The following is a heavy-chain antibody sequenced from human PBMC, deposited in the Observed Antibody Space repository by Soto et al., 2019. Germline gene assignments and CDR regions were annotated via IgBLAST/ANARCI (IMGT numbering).Heavy chain of an antibody. J-gene: IGHJ4*02. CDR2: IRSKANSYAT. CDR3: TTGMTMVTTFSLTYYFDY. CDR1: GFTFSGSA. D-gene: IGHD4-17*01. V-gene: IGHV3-73*01. Sequence: GGSLRLSCAASGFTFSGSAMHWVRQASGKGLEWVGRIRSKANSYATAYAASVKGRFTISRDDSKNTAYLQMNSLKTEDTAVYYCTTGMTMVTTFSLTYYFDYWGQGTLVTVSS.